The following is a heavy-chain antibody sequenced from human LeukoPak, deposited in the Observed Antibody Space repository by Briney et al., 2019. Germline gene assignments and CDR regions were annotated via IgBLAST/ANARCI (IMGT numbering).Heavy chain of an antibody. D-gene: IGHD3-3*01. J-gene: IGHJ5*02. CDR3: ARIGTYYDFWSGSWFDP. Sequence: SETLSLTCAVYGGSFSGYYWSWIRQPPGKGLEWIGKINHSGSTNYNPSLKSRVTISVDTSKNQFSLKLSSVTAADTAVYYCARIGTYYDFWSGSWFDPWGQGTLVTVSS. CDR2: INHSGST. V-gene: IGHV4-34*01. CDR1: GGSFSGYY.